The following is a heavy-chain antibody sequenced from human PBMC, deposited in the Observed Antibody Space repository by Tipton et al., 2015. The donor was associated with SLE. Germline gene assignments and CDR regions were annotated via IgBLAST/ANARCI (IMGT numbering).Heavy chain of an antibody. V-gene: IGHV4-61*10. CDR2: IYYSGST. CDR1: GGSISSGSYY. CDR3: ARTSYDFRSGYYFDY. J-gene: IGHJ4*02. D-gene: IGHD3-3*01. Sequence: TLSLTCTVSGGSISSGSYYWSWIRQPAGKGLEWIGYIYYSGSTNYNPSLKSRVTISVDTSKNQFSLKLSSVTAADTAVYYCARTSYDFRSGYYFDYWGQGTLVTVSS.